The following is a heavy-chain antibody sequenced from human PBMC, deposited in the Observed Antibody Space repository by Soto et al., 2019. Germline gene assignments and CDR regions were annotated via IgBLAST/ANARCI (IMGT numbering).Heavy chain of an antibody. CDR1: GGTFSSYA. D-gene: IGHD2-2*01. CDR3: ASLDHCSSTSCYPSGYGMDV. Sequence: SVKVSCKASGGTFSSYAISWVRQAPGQGLEWMGGIIPIFGTANYAQKFQGRVTITADESTSTAYMELSSLRSEDTAVYYCASLDHCSSTSCYPSGYGMDVWGQGTTVTVSS. J-gene: IGHJ6*02. CDR2: IIPIFGTA. V-gene: IGHV1-69*13.